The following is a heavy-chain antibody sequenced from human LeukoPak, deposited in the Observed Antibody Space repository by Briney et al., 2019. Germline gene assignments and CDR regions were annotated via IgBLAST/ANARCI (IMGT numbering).Heavy chain of an antibody. CDR3: THHCWAFEF. V-gene: IGHV3-23*01. CDR1: GFTFNTYG. CDR2: ISGSATGYMT. J-gene: IGHJ4*02. Sequence: GGSLRLSCAASGFTFNTYGMSWVRHSPGEGLEWVSAISGSATGYMTNYADSVKGRFTISRDNDKNTLYLQMSSLSVEDTAVYYCTHHCWAFEFWGQGTLVTVSS. D-gene: IGHD2-21*02.